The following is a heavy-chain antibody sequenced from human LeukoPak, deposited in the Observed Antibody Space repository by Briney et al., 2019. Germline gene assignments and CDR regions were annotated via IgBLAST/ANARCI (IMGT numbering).Heavy chain of an antibody. CDR2: IYPGDSGT. CDR1: GYSFTSYW. D-gene: IGHD6-6*01. J-gene: IGHJ6*02. CDR3: ARHGAYSSSYFYYYCYGMDV. Sequence: GESLKISCKGSGYSFTSYWIGWVRQMPGKGLEWMGIIYPGDSGTRYSPSFQGQVTISADKSISTAYLQWSSLKASDTAMYYCARHGAYSSSYFYYYCYGMDVWGQGTTVTVSS. V-gene: IGHV5-51*01.